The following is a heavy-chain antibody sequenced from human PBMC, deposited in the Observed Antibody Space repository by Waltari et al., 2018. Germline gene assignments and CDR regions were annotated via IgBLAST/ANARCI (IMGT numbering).Heavy chain of an antibody. CDR2: INVGNGDT. J-gene: IGHJ4*02. CDR3: ARGSRLPFFDW. D-gene: IGHD4-17*01. V-gene: IGHV1-3*03. Sequence: QVQLVQSGTEVKKPGATVKVSCKTSGYPFISYSMHWVRQAPGQRPEWMGWINVGNGDTKYSQEFQGRVTITSDTFARTTYMELRSLRSEDMAVYFCARGSRLPFFDWWGQGTLVSVSS. CDR1: GYPFISYS.